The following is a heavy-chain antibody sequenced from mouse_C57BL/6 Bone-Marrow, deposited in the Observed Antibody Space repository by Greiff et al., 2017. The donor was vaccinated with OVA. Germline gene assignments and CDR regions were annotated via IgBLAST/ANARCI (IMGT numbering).Heavy chain of an antibody. D-gene: IGHD2-4*01. Sequence: EVMLVESGGGLVQPGGSLKLSCAASGFTFSDYYMYWVRQTPETRLEWVAYISNGGGSTYYPDTVKGRFTISRDNAKNTLSLQMRRLKTEDTAMYYCARHDYDVDYWGQGTTLTVSS. CDR2: ISNGGGST. CDR3: ARHDYDVDY. V-gene: IGHV5-12*01. J-gene: IGHJ2*01. CDR1: GFTFSDYY.